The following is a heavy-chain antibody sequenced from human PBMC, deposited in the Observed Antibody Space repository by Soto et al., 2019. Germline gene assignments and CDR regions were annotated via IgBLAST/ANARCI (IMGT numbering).Heavy chain of an antibody. V-gene: IGHV3-30*04. J-gene: IGHJ6*02. D-gene: IGHD2-15*01. Sequence: QVQLVESGGGVVQPGRSLRLSCAASGFTFPAYVVHWVRQAPGKGLEWVALISSDGSNKYYADSVKGRFIISRDNSKNPLYLQMISLRPEDTAVYHCARPQEGGYGVDVWGQGTTVTVSS. CDR1: GFTFPAYV. CDR2: ISSDGSNK. CDR3: ARPQEGGYGVDV.